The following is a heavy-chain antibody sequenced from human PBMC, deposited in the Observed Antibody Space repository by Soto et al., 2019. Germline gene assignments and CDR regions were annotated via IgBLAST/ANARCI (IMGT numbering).Heavy chain of an antibody. J-gene: IGHJ4*02. D-gene: IGHD1-7*01. CDR3: AREVTLELRIPGYLGY. V-gene: IGHV1-69*12. CDR2: IIPIFGTA. CDR1: GGTFSSYA. Sequence: QVQLVQSGAEVKKPGSSVKVSCKASGGTFSSYAISWVRQAPGQGLEWMGGIIPIFGTANYAQKFQGRVTITADESTSTAYMERSSLRSEDTAVYYCAREVTLELRIPGYLGYWGQGTLVTVSS.